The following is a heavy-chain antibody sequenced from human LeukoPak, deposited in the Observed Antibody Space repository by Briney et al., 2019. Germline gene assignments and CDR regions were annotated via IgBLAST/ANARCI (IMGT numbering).Heavy chain of an antibody. CDR2: IKSKTDGGTT. CDR3: TTAYEQWLAHYYDY. CDR1: GLTFSNAW. J-gene: IGHJ4*02. V-gene: IGHV3-15*01. Sequence: GGSLRLSCAASGLTFSNAWMSCVRQPPGKGLEWVGRIKSKTDGGTTDYAAPVKGRFTISRDDSKNTLYLQMNSLKTEDTAVYYCTTAYEQWLAHYYDYWGQGTLVTVSS. D-gene: IGHD6-19*01.